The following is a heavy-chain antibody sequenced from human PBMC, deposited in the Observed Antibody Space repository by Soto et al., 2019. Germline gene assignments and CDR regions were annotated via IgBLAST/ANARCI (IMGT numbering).Heavy chain of an antibody. D-gene: IGHD3-22*01. CDR1: GFTLSSYG. CDR3: AKEDTYYHDSSGYYQYFDY. Sequence: ESGGGVVQPGRSLRLSCAASGFTLSSYGMHWVRQAPGKGLEWVAVISYDGSNKYYADSVKGRFTISRDNSKNTLYLQMNSPRAQDTAVYYCAKEDTYYHDSSGYYQYFDYWGQGTLVTVSS. J-gene: IGHJ4*02. V-gene: IGHV3-30*18. CDR2: ISYDGSNK.